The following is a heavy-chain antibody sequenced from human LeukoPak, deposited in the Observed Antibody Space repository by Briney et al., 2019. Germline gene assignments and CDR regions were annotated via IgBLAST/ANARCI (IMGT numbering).Heavy chain of an antibody. CDR2: INPDSGGT. J-gene: IGHJ4*02. V-gene: IGHV1-2*02. CDR3: ARDATSTTFDY. Sequence: ASVKVSCKASGYTFTGYYMLWVRQAPGQGLEWMGWINPDSGGTNYAQKFQGRVTMTRDTSISTAYMELSSLRSEDTAVYYCARDATSTTFDYWGQGTLVTVSS. CDR1: GYTFTGYY. D-gene: IGHD2-2*01.